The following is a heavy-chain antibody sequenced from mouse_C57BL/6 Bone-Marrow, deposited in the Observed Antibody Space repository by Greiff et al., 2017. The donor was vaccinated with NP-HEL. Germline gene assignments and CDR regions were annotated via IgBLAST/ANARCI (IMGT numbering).Heavy chain of an antibody. V-gene: IGHV5-6*01. J-gene: IGHJ2*01. CDR3: ARPLYYYGSRGDY. D-gene: IGHD1-1*01. CDR2: ISSGGSYT. CDR1: GFTFSSYG. Sequence: EVQVVESGGDLVKPGGSLKLSCAASGFTFSSYGMSWVRQTPDKRLEWVATISSGGSYTYYPDSVKGRFTISRDNAKNTLYLQMSSLKSEDTAMYYCARPLYYYGSRGDYWGQGTTLTVSS.